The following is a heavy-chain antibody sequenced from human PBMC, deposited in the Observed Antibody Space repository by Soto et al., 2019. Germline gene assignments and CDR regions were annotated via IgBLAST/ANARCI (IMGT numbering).Heavy chain of an antibody. CDR2: IHYSRNT. Sequence: SETLSLTCTVSGCSISSSSFYWGWVRQPPGKGLEWIGSIHYSRNTYYNPSLKSRVTISVDTSKNQFSLKLSSVTAADTAVYYCARGQAGDYDAFDIWGQGTMVTVSS. J-gene: IGHJ3*02. D-gene: IGHD4-17*01. V-gene: IGHV4-39*07. CDR1: GCSISSSSFY. CDR3: ARGQAGDYDAFDI.